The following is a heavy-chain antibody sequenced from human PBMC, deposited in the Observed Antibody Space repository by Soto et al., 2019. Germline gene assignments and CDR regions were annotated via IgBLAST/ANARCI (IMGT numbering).Heavy chain of an antibody. J-gene: IGHJ5*02. CDR2: INPNSGHT. CDR3: ARGQVVNFDNWFDP. Sequence: QIQLLQSGAEVKKPGTSVKVSCQASGYTFTTYGIIRVRQAPGQGLEWMGWINPNSGHTNYAQNLKDRATMTTDTSTNTAYMELRTLTSDDTAVYFCARGQVVNFDNWFDPWGQGTLVTVSS. CDR1: GYTFTTYG. V-gene: IGHV1-18*01. D-gene: IGHD3-22*01.